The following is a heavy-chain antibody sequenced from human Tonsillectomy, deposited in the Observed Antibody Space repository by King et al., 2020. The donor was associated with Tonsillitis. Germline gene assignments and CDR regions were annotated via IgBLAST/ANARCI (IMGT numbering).Heavy chain of an antibody. CDR1: GGSISSYY. D-gene: IGHD5-12*01. CDR2: IYYRGST. V-gene: IGHV4-59*08. J-gene: IGHJ5*02. Sequence: VQLQESGPGLVKPSETLSLTCTVSGGSISSYYWSWIRQPPGKGLEWIGYIYYRGSTNYNPSLKSRVTISVDTSKNKFSLQLSSVTAADTAVYYCARRGAGYRGYDVDWWFDPWGQGTLVTVSS. CDR3: ARRGAGYRGYDVDWWFDP.